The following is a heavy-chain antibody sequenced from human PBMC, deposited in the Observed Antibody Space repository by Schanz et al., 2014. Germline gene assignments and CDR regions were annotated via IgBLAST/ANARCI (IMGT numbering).Heavy chain of an antibody. CDR1: GFAFSSYG. CDR3: ARGGSGSHYRLDY. D-gene: IGHD1-26*01. Sequence: EVQLLESGGGLVQPGGSLRLSCLASGFAFSSYGMNWLRQAPGKGLEWISYITYNGGTIYYADSVKGRFTISRDNAKNSLYLEMNSLRAEDTGLYFCARGGSGSHYRLDYWGQGTLVTVSS. J-gene: IGHJ4*02. CDR2: ITYNGGTI. V-gene: IGHV3-48*01.